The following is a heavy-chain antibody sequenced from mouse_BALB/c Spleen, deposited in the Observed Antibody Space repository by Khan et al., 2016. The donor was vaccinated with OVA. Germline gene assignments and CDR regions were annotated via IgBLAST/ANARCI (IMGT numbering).Heavy chain of an antibody. D-gene: IGHD2-12*01. CDR3: GRRELYDNFAY. J-gene: IGHJ3*01. Sequence: VQLQESGAELAKPGASVKLSCKASGYTFTTYWMHWVKQRPGQSLEWIGYIDPSTGYTEYNQKFKDKATLTTDKSSSTAYLQLSSLTSEDSAVYYCGRRELYDNFAYWGQGTLVTVSA. CDR1: GYTFTTYW. CDR2: IDPSTGYT. V-gene: IGHV1-7*01.